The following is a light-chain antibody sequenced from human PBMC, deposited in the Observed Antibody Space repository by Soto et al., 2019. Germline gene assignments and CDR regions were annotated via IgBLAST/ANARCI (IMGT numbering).Light chain of an antibody. Sequence: EIVLTQSPGTLSLSPGERATLSCRASQNVGNDYLAWFQQRPGQAPRLLIYDASSRATGIPDRFTGSGSGTDFTLTISRLEPDDFAVYYCQQCATSPLTFDGGTKVEIK. CDR1: QNVGNDY. J-gene: IGKJ4*01. V-gene: IGKV3-20*01. CDR3: QQCATSPLT. CDR2: DAS.